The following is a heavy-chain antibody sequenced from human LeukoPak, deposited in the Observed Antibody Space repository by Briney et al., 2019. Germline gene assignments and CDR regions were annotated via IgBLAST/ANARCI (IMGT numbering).Heavy chain of an antibody. V-gene: IGHV3-30*04. D-gene: IGHD6-13*01. J-gene: IGHJ4*02. CDR3: ARDANMYSSSWHSLDY. Sequence: HTGGSLRLSCAASGFTFSSYAMHCVRQAPGKGLEWVAIISYDGSNKYYADSVKGRFTISRDNSKNTLYLQMNSLRDEDTAMYYCARDANMYSSSWHSLDYWGQGTVVTVSS. CDR2: ISYDGSNK. CDR1: GFTFSSYA.